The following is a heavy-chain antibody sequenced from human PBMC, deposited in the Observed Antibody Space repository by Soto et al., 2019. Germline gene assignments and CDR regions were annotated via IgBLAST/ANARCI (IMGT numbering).Heavy chain of an antibody. CDR3: ARACSSNSCYDVFDY. J-gene: IGHJ4*02. CDR2: IYASGST. Sequence: SETLSLTCTVSGGSISSYYWSWIRQPAGKGLEWIGRIYASGSTNYNPSLKSRVTMSVDTSKNQFSLKLSSVTAADTAVYYCARACSSNSCYDVFDYWGQGTLVTVSS. CDR1: GGSISSYY. D-gene: IGHD2-2*01. V-gene: IGHV4-4*07.